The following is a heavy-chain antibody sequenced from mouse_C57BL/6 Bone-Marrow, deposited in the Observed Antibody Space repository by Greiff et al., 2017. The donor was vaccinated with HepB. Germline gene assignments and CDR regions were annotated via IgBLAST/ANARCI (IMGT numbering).Heavy chain of an antibody. V-gene: IGHV14-1*01. CDR1: GFNIKDYY. Sequence: VQLQQSGAELVRPGASVKLSCTASGFNIKDYYMHWVKQRPEQGLEWIGRIDPEDGDTESAPKFQGKATMTADTSSNTAYLQLSSLTSEDTAVYYCTTRYYYGSSRWYFDVWGTGTTVTVSS. D-gene: IGHD1-1*01. CDR2: IDPEDGDT. CDR3: TTRYYYGSSRWYFDV. J-gene: IGHJ1*03.